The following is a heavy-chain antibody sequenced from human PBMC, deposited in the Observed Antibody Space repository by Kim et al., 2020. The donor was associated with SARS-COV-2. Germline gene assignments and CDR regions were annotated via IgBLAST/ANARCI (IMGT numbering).Heavy chain of an antibody. CDR1: GFTFGDYA. Sequence: GGSLRLSCTASGFTFGDYAVSWFRQAPGKGLEWVGFIRSKAYGGTTEYAASVKGRFTISRDDSKSIAYLEMNSLKTEDTGVYSCSRIRYYGSGSYFNPDYGGQGTLVTVSS. CDR3: SRIRYYGSGSYFNPDY. V-gene: IGHV3-49*03. D-gene: IGHD3-10*01. CDR2: IRSKAYGGTT. J-gene: IGHJ4*02.